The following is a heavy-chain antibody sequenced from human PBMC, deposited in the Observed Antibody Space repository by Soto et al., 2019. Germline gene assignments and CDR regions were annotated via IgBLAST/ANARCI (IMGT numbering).Heavy chain of an antibody. CDR2: IKSKTDGGTT. CDR3: TTDRKITFGGVIVLYGMDV. CDR1: GFTFSNAW. D-gene: IGHD3-16*02. J-gene: IGHJ6*02. V-gene: IGHV3-15*07. Sequence: GGSLRLSCAASGFTFSNAWMNWVRQAPGKGLEWVGRIKSKTDGGTTDYAAPVKGRFTISRDDSKNTLYLQMNSLKTEDTAVYYCTTDRKITFGGVIVLYGMDVWGQGTTVTVSS.